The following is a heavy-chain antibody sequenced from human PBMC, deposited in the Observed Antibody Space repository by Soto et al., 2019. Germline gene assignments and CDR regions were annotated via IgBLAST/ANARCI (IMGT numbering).Heavy chain of an antibody. CDR1: GGTFGSYA. CDR3: ARLSYCSGGSCYPGVDWFDP. V-gene: IGHV1-69*13. D-gene: IGHD2-15*01. Sequence: SVKVSCKASGGTFGSYAISWVRQAPGQGLEWMGGIIPIFGTANYAQKFQGRVTITADESTSTAYMELSSLRSEDTAVYYCARLSYCSGGSCYPGVDWFDPWGQGTLVTVSS. J-gene: IGHJ5*02. CDR2: IIPIFGTA.